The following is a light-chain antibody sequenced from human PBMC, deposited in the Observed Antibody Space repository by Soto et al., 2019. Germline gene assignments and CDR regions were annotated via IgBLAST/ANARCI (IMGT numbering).Light chain of an antibody. CDR3: SSYAGSTGVVV. V-gene: IGLV2-23*02. Sequence: QSALTQTASVSGSPGQSITLSCTGTRSDVGSYNLVSWYQQHPGKAPKLMIYEVTKRPSGVSLRFSGSKSGNTASLTISGLQAEDEAHYYCSSYAGSTGVVVFGGGTKLTVL. J-gene: IGLJ2*01. CDR2: EVT. CDR1: RSDVGSYNL.